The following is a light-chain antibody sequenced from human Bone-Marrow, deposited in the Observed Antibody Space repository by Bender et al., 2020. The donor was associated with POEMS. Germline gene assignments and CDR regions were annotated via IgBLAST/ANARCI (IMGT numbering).Light chain of an antibody. J-gene: IGLJ2*01. CDR3: SSYTGSRNFAV. V-gene: IGLV2-8*01. Sequence: QSALTQPPSASGSPGQSVTISCAGTSSDVGAYNSVSWYQQHPGKAPKLLIYEFTNRPSGVPDRFSGSKSGNTASLTVSGLQAEDEADYYCSSYTGSRNFAVFGGGTKLTVL. CDR1: SSDVGAYNS. CDR2: EFT.